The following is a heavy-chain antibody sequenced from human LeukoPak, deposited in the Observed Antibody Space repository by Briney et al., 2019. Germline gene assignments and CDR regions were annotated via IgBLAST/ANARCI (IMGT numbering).Heavy chain of an antibody. CDR2: IWYDGSNK. Sequence: PGGSLRLSCAASGFTFSSYGMHWVRQAPGKGLEWVAVIWYDGSNKYYVDSVKGRFTISRDNSKNTLYLQMNSLRAEDTAVYYCAKDSGYSSRHSFDYWGQGTLVTVSS. CDR3: AKDSGYSSRHSFDY. V-gene: IGHV3-30*02. CDR1: GFTFSSYG. J-gene: IGHJ4*02. D-gene: IGHD6-13*01.